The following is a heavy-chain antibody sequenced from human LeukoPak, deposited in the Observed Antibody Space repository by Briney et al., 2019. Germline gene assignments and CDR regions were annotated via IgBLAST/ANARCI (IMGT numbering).Heavy chain of an antibody. CDR1: GFTFSSYW. V-gene: IGHV3-74*01. J-gene: IGHJ4*02. CDR2: IHSDGSST. CDR3: ARDQDYYFDY. Sequence: PGGSLRLSCAASGFTFSSYWMHWVRQAPGKGLVWVSRIHSDGSSTSYADSVKGRFTISRDNAKNTLYLQMNSLRAEDTAVYYCARDQDYYFDYWGQGTLVTVSS. D-gene: IGHD2-15*01.